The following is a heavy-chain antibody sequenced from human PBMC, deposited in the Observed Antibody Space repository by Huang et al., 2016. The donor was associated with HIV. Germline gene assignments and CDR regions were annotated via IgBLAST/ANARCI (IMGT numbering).Heavy chain of an antibody. CDR3: ARRLRYYYGSGRTSGYFDY. CDR2: IKQDGSEK. J-gene: IGHJ4*02. V-gene: IGHV3-7*01. CDR1: GFTFSSYW. Sequence: EVQLVASGGGLVQPGGSLRLSCTASGFTFSSYWMSWVRQGQGEGMEWVANIKQDGSEKYDVDSVKGRFSISRGNAKNSLYLQMNSLRAEDTAVYYCARRLRYYYGSGRTSGYFDYWGQGTLVTVSS. D-gene: IGHD3-10*01.